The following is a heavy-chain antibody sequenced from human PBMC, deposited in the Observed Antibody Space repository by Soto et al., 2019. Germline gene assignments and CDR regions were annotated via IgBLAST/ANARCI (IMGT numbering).Heavy chain of an antibody. V-gene: IGHV1-2*02. CDR2: ISPKFGDT. D-gene: IGHD3-16*01. CDR3: ARNMAYYDGPGSGKGHGF. Sequence: QVQLVQSGAEMKEPGDSVRVSCEASGYTFTSYYIHWVRQAPAQGLEWMGWISPKFGDTTYAQDLQGKVSMTRDTSISTVYMELCRLTSDDTAIYYCARNMAYYDGPGSGKGHGFWGQGTTVTVFS. CDR1: GYTFTSYY. J-gene: IGHJ6*02.